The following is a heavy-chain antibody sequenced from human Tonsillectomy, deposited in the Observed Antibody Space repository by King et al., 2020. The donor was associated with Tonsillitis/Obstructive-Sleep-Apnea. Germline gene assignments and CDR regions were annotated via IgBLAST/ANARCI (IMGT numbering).Heavy chain of an antibody. CDR1: GGSISSYY. D-gene: IGHD2-15*01. V-gene: IGHV4-59*08. CDR3: ARHAVSGIVGLIHGAFHF. J-gene: IGHJ3*01. Sequence: QLQESGPGLVKPSETLSLTCTVSGGSISSYYWSWIRQPPGKGLEWIGYIYYSGTTNYNPSLKSRVTISVDTSKNQFSLRLSSVTAADTAVYYCARHAVSGIVGLIHGAFHFWGQGTMVTVSS. CDR2: IYYSGTT.